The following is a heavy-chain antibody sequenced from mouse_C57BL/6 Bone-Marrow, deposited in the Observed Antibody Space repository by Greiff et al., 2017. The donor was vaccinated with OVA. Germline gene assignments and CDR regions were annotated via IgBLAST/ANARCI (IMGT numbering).Heavy chain of an antibody. J-gene: IGHJ4*01. CDR2: INPSSGYT. CDR1: GYTFTSYW. V-gene: IGHV1-7*01. CDR3: ASPYGSSYAMDY. D-gene: IGHD1-1*01. Sequence: QVHVKQSGAELAKPGASVKLSCKASGYTFTSYWMHSVKQRPGQGLEWIGYINPSSGYTKYNQKFKDKATLTADKSSSTAYMQLSSLTYEDSAVYYCASPYGSSYAMDYWGQGTSVTVSS.